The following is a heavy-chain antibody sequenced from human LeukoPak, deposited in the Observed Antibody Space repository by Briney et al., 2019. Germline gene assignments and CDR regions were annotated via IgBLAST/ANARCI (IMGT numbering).Heavy chain of an antibody. CDR2: ISGNGDTT. Sequence: GGSLRLSCAASGFSFSSYAMNWVRQAPGKGLEWVSIISGNGDTTYYADSVKGRFTVSRDNAKNSLYLQMNSLRAEDTAVYYCARLLTAMGGGDAFDIWGQGTMVTVSS. D-gene: IGHD5-18*01. J-gene: IGHJ3*02. CDR1: GFSFSSYA. V-gene: IGHV3-23*01. CDR3: ARLLTAMGGGDAFDI.